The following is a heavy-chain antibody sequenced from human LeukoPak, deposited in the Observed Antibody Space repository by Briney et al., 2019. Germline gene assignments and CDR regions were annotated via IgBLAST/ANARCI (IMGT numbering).Heavy chain of an antibody. CDR3: ARDTLFDY. CDR2: ISSSSSTI. J-gene: IGHJ4*02. CDR1: GFTFSSYS. Sequence: PGGSLGLSCAASGFTFSSYSMNWVRQAPGKGLEWVSYISSSSSTIYYADSVKGRFTISRDNARNSLYLQMNSLRAEDTAVYYCARDTLFDYWGQGTLVTVSS. V-gene: IGHV3-48*04.